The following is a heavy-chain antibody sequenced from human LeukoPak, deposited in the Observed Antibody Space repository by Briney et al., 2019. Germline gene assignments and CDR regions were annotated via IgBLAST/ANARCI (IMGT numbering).Heavy chain of an antibody. V-gene: IGHV1-69*13. Sequence: ASVKVSCKASGGTFSSYAISWVRQAPGQGLECMGGIIPIFGTANYAQKFQGRVTITADESTSTAYMELSSLRSEDTAVYYCARDTDCSSTSCYYGWFDPWGQGTLVTVSS. J-gene: IGHJ5*02. D-gene: IGHD2-2*01. CDR2: IIPIFGTA. CDR1: GGTFSSYA. CDR3: ARDTDCSSTSCYYGWFDP.